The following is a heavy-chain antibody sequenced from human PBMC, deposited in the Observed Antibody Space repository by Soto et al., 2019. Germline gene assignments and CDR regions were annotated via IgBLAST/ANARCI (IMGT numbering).Heavy chain of an antibody. CDR2: INWKSDI. CDR1: GFTFDDNA. Sequence: GGSLRLSCAVSGFTFDDNAMHWVRQAPEKGLEWVSGINWKSDIGYADSVEGRFTISRDNAENSLYLQMNSLRAEDTALYYCAISQDRGGRTTFIYWGQGTQVTVSS. V-gene: IGHV3-9*01. J-gene: IGHJ4*02. D-gene: IGHD3-16*01. CDR3: AISQDRGGRTTFIY.